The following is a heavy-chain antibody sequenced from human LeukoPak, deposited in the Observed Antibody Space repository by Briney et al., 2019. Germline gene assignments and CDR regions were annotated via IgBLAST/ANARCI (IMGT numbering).Heavy chain of an antibody. CDR1: GFTFSSYE. V-gene: IGHV3-48*03. Sequence: PGGSLRLSCAASGFTFSSYEMNWVRQAPGKGLEWVSYIGVSGSTMYYAESVKDRFTISRDNAKNSLYLQMNSLRAEDTAVYYCARERYCSSTSCSHGDLDYWGQGTLVSVSS. D-gene: IGHD2-2*01. J-gene: IGHJ4*02. CDR3: ARERYCSSTSCSHGDLDY. CDR2: IGVSGSTM.